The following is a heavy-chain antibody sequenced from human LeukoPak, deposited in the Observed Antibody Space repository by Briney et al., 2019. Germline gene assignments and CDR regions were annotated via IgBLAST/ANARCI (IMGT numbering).Heavy chain of an antibody. CDR3: ARDMTETRIAVADPDAFDI. V-gene: IGHV1-69*06. CDR1: GYGFTNYG. D-gene: IGHD6-19*01. Sequence: GASVKVSCKTSGYGFTNYGITWVRQAPGQGLEWMGGIIPIFGTANYAQKFQGRVTITADKSTSTAYMELSSLRSEDTAVYYCARDMTETRIAVADPDAFDIWGQGTMVTVSS. J-gene: IGHJ3*02. CDR2: IIPIFGTA.